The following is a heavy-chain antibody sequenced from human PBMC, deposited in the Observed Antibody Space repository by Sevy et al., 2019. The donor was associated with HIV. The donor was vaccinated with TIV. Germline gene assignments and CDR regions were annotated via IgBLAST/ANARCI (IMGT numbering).Heavy chain of an antibody. CDR2: IRKKVNGYTT. Sequence: GGSLRLSCAASGFIFSDQYMDWVRQAPGKGLEWVGRIRKKVNGYTTEYAASVKGRFTISRDDSNNLLYLQMNSLKTEDTAVYYCARDLAGAPHVDAWGRGTTVTVSS. J-gene: IGHJ6*04. D-gene: IGHD1-26*01. CDR3: ARDLAGAPHVDA. CDR1: GFIFSDQY. V-gene: IGHV3-72*01.